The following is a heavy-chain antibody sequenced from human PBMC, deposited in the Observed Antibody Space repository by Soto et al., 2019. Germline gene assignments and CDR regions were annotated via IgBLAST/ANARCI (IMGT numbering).Heavy chain of an antibody. CDR3: ARGQRGWLQYYYYCGMDV. D-gene: IGHD5-12*01. V-gene: IGHV1-8*01. J-gene: IGHJ6*02. CDR2: MNPNSGNT. CDR1: GYTFTSYD. Sequence: QVQLVQSGAEVKKPGASVKVSCKASGYTFTSYDINWVRQATGQGLEWMGWMNPNSGNTGYAQKFQGRVTMTRNTSRSTAYMELSSLRSEDTAVYYCARGQRGWLQYYYYCGMDVWGQGTTVTVSS.